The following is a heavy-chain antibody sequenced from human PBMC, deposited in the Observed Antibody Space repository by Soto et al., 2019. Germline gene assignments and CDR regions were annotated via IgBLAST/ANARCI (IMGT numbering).Heavy chain of an antibody. CDR3: AKDAGSTEYFFAS. CDR1: GFTFRTYA. Sequence: QVQVVESGGGVVQPGRSLRLSCAASGFTFRTYAMHWVRQAPGKGLEWVAVISHDGSNTDYGDSVKGRFTISRDNSKSTLSLQMNSLRPEDTGVYYCAKDAGSTEYFFASWGQGTRVSVSS. CDR2: ISHDGSNT. J-gene: IGHJ4*02. V-gene: IGHV3-30*18.